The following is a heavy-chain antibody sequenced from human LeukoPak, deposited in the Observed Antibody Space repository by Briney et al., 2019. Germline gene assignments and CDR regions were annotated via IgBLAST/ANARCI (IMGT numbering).Heavy chain of an antibody. CDR1: GYTFSSYA. D-gene: IGHD3-10*01. Sequence: ASVKVSRKTSGYTFSSYAVDWVRQAPGQGLEWMGWINTNTGNPTYAQGFTGRFAFSLDTSVSTAYLQISSLKAEDTAVYYCARNNADGEGRFGYWGQGTLVTVSS. CDR3: ARNNADGEGRFGY. J-gene: IGHJ4*02. CDR2: INTNTGNP. V-gene: IGHV7-4-1*02.